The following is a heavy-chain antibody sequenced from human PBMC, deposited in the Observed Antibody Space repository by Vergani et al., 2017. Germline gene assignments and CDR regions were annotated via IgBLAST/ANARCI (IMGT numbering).Heavy chain of an antibody. CDR2: MNIGGRT. CDR3: SRGMTTETTELVGFYI. D-gene: IGHD4-17*01. CDR1: SFSVSSHY. V-gene: IGHV3-66*02. J-gene: IGHJ3*02. Sequence: LVESGGGLVQPGGSLRLSCAASSFSVSSHYMTWVRQAPGKGLELVSTMNIGGRTSYVDSVKGRLTLPRDDSKNPLHLQMNSLRPEDTAVYYCSRGMTTETTELVGFYIWCQG.